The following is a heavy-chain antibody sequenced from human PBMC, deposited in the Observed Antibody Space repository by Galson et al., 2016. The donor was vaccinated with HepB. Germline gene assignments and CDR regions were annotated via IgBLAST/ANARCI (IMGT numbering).Heavy chain of an antibody. D-gene: IGHD3-22*01. CDR3: ARTFPPRINLRVVVSLPPTPPFYFDY. Sequence: SLRLSCAASGFSFTTYWMNWVRQAPGKGPEWVANMKQGGNEEYCADSVKGRFTISRDNTKNSLYLQMNSLRAEDMFYCARTFPPRINLRVVVSLPPTPPFYFDYWGQGTLVTVSS. CDR2: MKQGGNEE. J-gene: IGHJ4*02. CDR1: GFSFTTYW. V-gene: IGHV3-7*01.